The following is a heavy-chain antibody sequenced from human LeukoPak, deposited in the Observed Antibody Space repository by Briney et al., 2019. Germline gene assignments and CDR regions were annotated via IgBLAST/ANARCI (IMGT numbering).Heavy chain of an antibody. V-gene: IGHV3-48*02. CDR3: AIAAWDLPLDAFDL. CDR1: GFTFSTYN. Sequence: GGSLRLSCAASGFTFSTYNMNWVRQAPGKGLEWVSYISSDSDSIYYADSVKGRFTISRDNAKNSLYLQMNSLRDEHTAVYYCAIAAWDLPLDAFDLWGQGTMVTVSS. CDR2: ISSDSDSI. J-gene: IGHJ3*01. D-gene: IGHD1-26*01.